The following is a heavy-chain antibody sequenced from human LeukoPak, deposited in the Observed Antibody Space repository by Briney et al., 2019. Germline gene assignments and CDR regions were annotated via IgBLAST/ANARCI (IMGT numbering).Heavy chain of an antibody. V-gene: IGHV3-20*04. CDR1: GFTFDDYG. CDR3: ASLAVAGTPHAFDI. D-gene: IGHD6-19*01. Sequence: GGSLRLSCAASGFTFDDYGMSWVRQAPGKGLEWVSGINWNGGSTGYADSVKGRFTISRDNAKNSLYLQMNSLRAEDTALYYCASLAVAGTPHAFDIWGQGTMVTVSS. J-gene: IGHJ3*02. CDR2: INWNGGST.